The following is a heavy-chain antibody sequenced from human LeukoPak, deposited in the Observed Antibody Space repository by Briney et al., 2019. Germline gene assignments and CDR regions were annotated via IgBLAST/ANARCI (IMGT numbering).Heavy chain of an antibody. CDR2: IIPIFGSP. J-gene: IGHJ4*02. V-gene: IGHV1-69*05. CDR1: GGSFNTYA. D-gene: IGHD3-10*01. CDR3: ARDGPLNGRGVIIKSLDY. Sequence: GASVKVSCKASGGSFNTYAISWVRQAPGQGLEWIGGIIPIFGSPDYAQKFQGRVTMTRDTSTSTVYMELSSLRSEDTAVYYCARDGPLNGRGVIIKSLDYWGQGTLVTVSS.